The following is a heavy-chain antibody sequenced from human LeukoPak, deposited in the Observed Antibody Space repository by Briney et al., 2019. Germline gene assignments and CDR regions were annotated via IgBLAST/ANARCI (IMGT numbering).Heavy chain of an antibody. Sequence: SETLSLTCAVYGGPFSDYYWTWIRQSPGKGLEWIGEVSHSGKTNYKPPLKSRVTLSVDTSKNQFSLKLKSVTAADTAIYYCARGPPPGAAAYGVVDYWAQGTLVTVSS. CDR1: GGPFSDYY. CDR2: VSHSGKT. V-gene: IGHV4-34*01. D-gene: IGHD3-10*01. CDR3: ARGPPPGAAAYGVVDY. J-gene: IGHJ4*02.